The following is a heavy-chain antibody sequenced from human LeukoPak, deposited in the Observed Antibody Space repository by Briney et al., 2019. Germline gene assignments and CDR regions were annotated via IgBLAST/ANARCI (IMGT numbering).Heavy chain of an antibody. Sequence: SETLSLTCAVYGGSFSGYYWSWIRQPPGKGLEWIGEINHSGSTNYNPSLKSRVTISVDTSKNQFSLKLSSLTAADTAVYYCARTRPKGLNSSGDYYSLANWFDPWGQGTLVTVSS. CDR1: GGSFSGYY. J-gene: IGHJ5*02. V-gene: IGHV4-34*01. D-gene: IGHD3-22*01. CDR3: ARTRPKGLNSSGDYYSLANWFDP. CDR2: INHSGST.